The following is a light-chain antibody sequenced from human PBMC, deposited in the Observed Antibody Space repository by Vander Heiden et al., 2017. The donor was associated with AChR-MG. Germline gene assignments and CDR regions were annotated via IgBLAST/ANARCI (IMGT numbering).Light chain of an antibody. CDR1: SSDVGGYNY. J-gene: IGLJ2*01. Sequence: QSALTQPAHVTGSPGQSITISGTGTSSDVGGYNYGSWYQQHPGKAPKLMIYDVSNRPSGVSNRCSGSKSGNTASLTISGLQAEDEADYYCSSYTSSSTPGVFGGGTKLTVL. CDR3: SSYTSSSTPGV. V-gene: IGLV2-14*03. CDR2: DVS.